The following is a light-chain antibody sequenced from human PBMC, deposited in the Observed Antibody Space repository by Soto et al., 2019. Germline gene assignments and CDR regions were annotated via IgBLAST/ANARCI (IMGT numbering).Light chain of an antibody. CDR2: GAS. CDR3: QQYGSSPPWT. V-gene: IGKV3-20*01. Sequence: EIVLTQSPATLSLSPGERATLSCRASQSVSSRYLAWYQQKPGQAPRLLIYGASSRATGIPERFSGSGSGTDFTLTISRLEPEDFAVYYCQQYGSSPPWTFGQGTKVDIK. CDR1: QSVSSRY. J-gene: IGKJ1*01.